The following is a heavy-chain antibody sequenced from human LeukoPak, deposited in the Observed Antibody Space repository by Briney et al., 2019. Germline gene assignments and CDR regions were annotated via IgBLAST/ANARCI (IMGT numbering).Heavy chain of an antibody. J-gene: IGHJ4*02. CDR3: ARVNSSGYQMSFDY. Sequence: PSETLSLTCTVSGGSISSGGYYWSWIRQPPGKGLEWIGYIYHSGSTYYNPSLKSRVTISVDRSKNQFSLKLSSVTAADTAVYYCARVNSSGYQMSFDYWGQGTLVTVSS. D-gene: IGHD3-22*01. V-gene: IGHV4-30-2*01. CDR1: GGSISSGGYY. CDR2: IYHSGST.